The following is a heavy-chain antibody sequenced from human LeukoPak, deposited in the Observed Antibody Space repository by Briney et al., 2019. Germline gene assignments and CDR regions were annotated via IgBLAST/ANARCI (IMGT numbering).Heavy chain of an antibody. J-gene: IGHJ4*02. V-gene: IGHV3-23*01. D-gene: IGHD1-1*01. Sequence: GGSLRLSCAASGLTFSNFAMSWVRQAPGKGLEWVSAISGSGDTTYFADSVKGRFTISRDNFKNTLYVRMNSLRVEDTAVYYCAKGHSAHGTGFDCWGQGTLVIVSS. CDR2: ISGSGDTT. CDR1: GLTFSNFA. CDR3: AKGHSAHGTGFDC.